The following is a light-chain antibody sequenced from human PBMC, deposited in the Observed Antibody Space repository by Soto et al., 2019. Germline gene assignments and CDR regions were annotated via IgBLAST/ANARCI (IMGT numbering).Light chain of an antibody. CDR3: QQYNSYRT. Sequence: DIQMTQSPSTLSASVGDRVTITCRASPSISTWLAWYQQKPWKAPNVLIYDASSLESGVPLRFSGSGSGTEFTLTISSLQPDDFATYYCQQYNSYRTFGQGTKVDIK. V-gene: IGKV1-5*01. CDR1: PSISTW. J-gene: IGKJ1*01. CDR2: DAS.